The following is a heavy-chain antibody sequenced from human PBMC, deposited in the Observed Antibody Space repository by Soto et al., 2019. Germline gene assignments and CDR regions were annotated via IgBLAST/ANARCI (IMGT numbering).Heavy chain of an antibody. CDR1: GVSVNTYC. CDR3: ARCVNMCFDY. J-gene: IGHJ4*02. CDR2: IFPSGST. Sequence: PSETLSLTCTVSGVSVNTYCWSWVRQPAGRRPEWIGRIFPSGSTSYDPSLNSRVTMSLDTSKNQFSLNLNSVTAADTAVYYCARCVNMCFDYWGQGILVTVSS. D-gene: IGHD3-10*02. V-gene: IGHV4-4*07.